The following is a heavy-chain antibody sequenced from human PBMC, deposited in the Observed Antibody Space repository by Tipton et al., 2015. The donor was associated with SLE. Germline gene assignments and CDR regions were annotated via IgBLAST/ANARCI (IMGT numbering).Heavy chain of an antibody. D-gene: IGHD6-6*01. CDR2: IYYSGST. J-gene: IGHJ5*01. CDR1: GGSISSSSYY. V-gene: IGHV4-39*07. Sequence: LRLSCTVSGGSISSSSYYWGWIRQPPGKGLEWIGSIYYSGSTYYNPSLKSRVTISVDTSKNQFSLKLSSVTAADTAVYYCAGGYSSSSICFDSWGQGTLVTVSS. CDR3: AGGYSSSSICFDS.